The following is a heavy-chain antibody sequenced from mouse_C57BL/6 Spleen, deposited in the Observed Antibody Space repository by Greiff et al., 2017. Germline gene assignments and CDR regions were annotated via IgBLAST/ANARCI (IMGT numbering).Heavy chain of an antibody. V-gene: IGHV1-4*01. CDR3: GLFYAMDY. Sequence: VKLQESGAELARPGASVKMSCKASGYTFTSYTMHWVKQRPGQGLEWIGYINPSSGYTKYNQKFKDKATLTADKSSSTAYMQLSSLTSEDSAVYYCGLFYAMDYWGQGTSVTVSS. CDR2: INPSSGYT. CDR1: GYTFTSYT. J-gene: IGHJ4*01.